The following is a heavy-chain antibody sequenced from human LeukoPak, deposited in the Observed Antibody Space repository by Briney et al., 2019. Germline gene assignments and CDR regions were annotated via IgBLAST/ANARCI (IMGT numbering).Heavy chain of an antibody. CDR1: GGSISSYY. CDR3: ARATWIQGFDY. Sequence: SETLSLTCTASGGSISSYYWSWIRQPSGKGLEWIGYIYYSGSTNYNPSLKSRVTISVDTSKNQFSLKLSSVTAADTAVYYCARATWIQGFDYWGQGTLVTVSS. J-gene: IGHJ4*02. CDR2: IYYSGST. D-gene: IGHD5-18*01. V-gene: IGHV4-59*01.